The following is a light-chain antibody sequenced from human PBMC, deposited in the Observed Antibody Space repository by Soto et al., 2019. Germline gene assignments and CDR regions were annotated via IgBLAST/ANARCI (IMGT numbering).Light chain of an antibody. CDR2: AAS. J-gene: IGKJ1*01. V-gene: IGKV1-39*01. Sequence: DIQMTQSPSSLSASVGDRVTITCRASQSISRDLNWYQQQPGKAPKLLIYAASSLQSGVPSRFSGGGSGTDFTLTISSLQPDEFATYYCQQYNSSSWTVGQGTKVDIK. CDR3: QQYNSSSWT. CDR1: QSISRD.